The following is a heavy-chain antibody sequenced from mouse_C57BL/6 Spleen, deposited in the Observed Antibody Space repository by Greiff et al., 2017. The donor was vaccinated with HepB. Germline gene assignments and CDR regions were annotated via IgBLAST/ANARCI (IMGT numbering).Heavy chain of an antibody. CDR3: ARPSYYYGSSYYAMDY. CDR2: IYPGDGDT. CDR1: GYAFSSSW. J-gene: IGHJ4*01. D-gene: IGHD1-1*01. V-gene: IGHV1-82*01. Sequence: QVQLQQSGPELVKPGASVKISCKASGYAFSSSWMNWVKQRPGKGLEWIGRIYPGDGDTNYNGKFKGKATLTADKSSSTAYMQLSSLTSEDSAVYFCARPSYYYGSSYYAMDYWGQGTSVTVSS.